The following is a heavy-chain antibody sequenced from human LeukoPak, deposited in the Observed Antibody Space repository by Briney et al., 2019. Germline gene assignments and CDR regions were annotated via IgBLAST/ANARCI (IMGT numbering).Heavy chain of an antibody. CDR1: GGTFSSYA. Sequence: GASVKVSCKASGGTFSSYAISWVRQAPGQGLEWMGGIIPIFGTANYAQKFQGRVTITADESTSTAYMELSSLRSEDTAVYYCARALDDSPTEYYFDYWGQGTLVTVPS. D-gene: IGHD3/OR15-3a*01. J-gene: IGHJ4*02. V-gene: IGHV1-69*13. CDR2: IIPIFGTA. CDR3: ARALDDSPTEYYFDY.